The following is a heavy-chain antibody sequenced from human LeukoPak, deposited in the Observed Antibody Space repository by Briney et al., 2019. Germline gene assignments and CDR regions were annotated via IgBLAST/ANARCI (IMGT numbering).Heavy chain of an antibody. CDR3: ARVSDFWSGYYLSGTNNWFDP. CDR2: ISAYNGNT. J-gene: IGHJ5*02. V-gene: IGHV1-18*01. D-gene: IGHD3-3*01. Sequence: GASVKVSCKASGYTFTSYGISWVRQAPGQGLEWMGWISAYNGNTNYAQKLQGRVTMTTDTSTSTAYMELRSLRSDDTAVYYCARVSDFWSGYYLSGTNNWFDPWGQGTLVTVSS. CDR1: GYTFTSYG.